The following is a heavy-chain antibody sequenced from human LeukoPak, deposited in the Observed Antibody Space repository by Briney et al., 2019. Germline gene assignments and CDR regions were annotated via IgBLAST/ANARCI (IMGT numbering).Heavy chain of an antibody. CDR1: GFTFSSYG. V-gene: IGHV3-33*01. CDR3: ARARGPPEYYGMDV. CDR2: IWYDGSNK. J-gene: IGHJ6*02. Sequence: GGSLRLSCAASGFTFSSYGMHWVRQAPGKGLEWVAVIWYDGSNKYYADSVKGRFTISRDNSKNTLYLQMNSLRAEDTAVYYCARARGPPEYYGMDVWGQGTTVTVSS.